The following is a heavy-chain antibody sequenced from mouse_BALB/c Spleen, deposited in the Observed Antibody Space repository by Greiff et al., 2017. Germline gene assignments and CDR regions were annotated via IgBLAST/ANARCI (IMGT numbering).Heavy chain of an antibody. J-gene: IGHJ2*01. CDR1: GYTFTSYC. CDR3: ARRVYYGSSYVDY. Sequence: QVQLQQPGAELAKPGASVKMSCKASGYTFTSYCMHWVKQRPGQGLEWIGYINPSTGYTEYNQKFKDKATLTADKSSSTAYMQLSSLTSEDSAVYYCARRVYYGSSYVDYWGQGTTLTVSS. V-gene: IGHV1-7*01. D-gene: IGHD1-1*01. CDR2: INPSTGYT.